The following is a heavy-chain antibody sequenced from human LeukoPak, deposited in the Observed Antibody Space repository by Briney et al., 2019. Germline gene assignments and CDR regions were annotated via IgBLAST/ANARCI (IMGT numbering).Heavy chain of an antibody. Sequence: ASVKVSCKVSGYTLTELSMHWVRQAPGKGLEWMGGFDPEDGETIYVQKFQGRVTMTEDTTTDTAYMELSSLRSEDTAVYYCATHRGYGDYVGFDYWGQGTLVTVSS. J-gene: IGHJ4*02. CDR1: GYTLTELS. D-gene: IGHD4-17*01. CDR3: ATHRGYGDYVGFDY. CDR2: FDPEDGET. V-gene: IGHV1-24*01.